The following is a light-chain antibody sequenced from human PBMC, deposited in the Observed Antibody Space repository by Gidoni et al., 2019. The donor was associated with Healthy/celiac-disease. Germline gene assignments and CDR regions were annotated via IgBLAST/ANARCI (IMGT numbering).Light chain of an antibody. J-gene: IGLJ2*01. Sequence: QSVLTQPPSVSGAPGQRVTISCTGSSSNIGAGSDVHWYQQLPVTAPKLLIYGNSNRPSWVPDRCSGSKSGTSASLAITVLQAEDEAYYYCQSYDSILSGSVVFGGGTKLTVL. CDR1: SSNIGAGSD. CDR3: QSYDSILSGSVV. V-gene: IGLV1-40*01. CDR2: GNS.